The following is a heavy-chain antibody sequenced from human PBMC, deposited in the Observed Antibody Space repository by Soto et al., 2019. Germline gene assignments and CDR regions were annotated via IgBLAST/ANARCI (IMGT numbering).Heavy chain of an antibody. J-gene: IGHJ4*02. Sequence: GGSLRLSCAASGFTLSYYWMSWVRQAPGKRLEWVANIKEDGSEKYYVDSVKGRFTISRDNAQNSVFLQMNGLRAEDTAFYYCARDCSGGSCQYWGQGTLVTVSS. V-gene: IGHV3-7*01. D-gene: IGHD2-15*01. CDR1: GFTLSYYW. CDR3: ARDCSGGSCQY. CDR2: IKEDGSEK.